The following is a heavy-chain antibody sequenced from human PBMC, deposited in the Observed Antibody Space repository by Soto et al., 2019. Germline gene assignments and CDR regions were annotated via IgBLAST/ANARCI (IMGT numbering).Heavy chain of an antibody. J-gene: IGHJ3*02. CDR3: AKEMATILGAFDI. V-gene: IGHV1-2*04. CDR1: GYTFTGNY. CDR2: INPNSGGT. D-gene: IGHD5-12*01. Sequence: SVKLSCKDSGYTFTGNYMHWVRQAPGQGLEWMGWINPNSGGTNYAQKFQGWVTMTRDTSISTAYMELSRLRSDDTAVYYCAKEMATILGAFDIWGQGTMVTVSS.